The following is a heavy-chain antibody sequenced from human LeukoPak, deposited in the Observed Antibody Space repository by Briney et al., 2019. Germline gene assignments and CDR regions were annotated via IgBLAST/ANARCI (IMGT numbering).Heavy chain of an antibody. J-gene: IGHJ5*02. Sequence: SVKVSCKASGGTFSSYAISWVRQAPGQGLEWMGGIIPIFGTANYAQKFQGRVTITTDDSTSTAYMELSSLRSEDTAVYYCASTHDSSGYYSPSWFDPWGQGTLVTVSS. CDR1: GGTFSSYA. CDR3: ASTHDSSGYYSPSWFDP. V-gene: IGHV1-69*05. D-gene: IGHD3-22*01. CDR2: IIPIFGTA.